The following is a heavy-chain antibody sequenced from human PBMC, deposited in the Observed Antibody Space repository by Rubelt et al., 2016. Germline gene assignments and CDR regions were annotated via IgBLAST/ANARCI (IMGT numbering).Heavy chain of an antibody. CDR2: INYKGSTI. CDR3: ARDPPNSRYSTSSGPFDY. D-gene: IGHD6-6*01. CDR1: GFTFSSYS. Sequence: QLGMRGGGLVQPGGSLRLSCAASGFTFSSYSMNWVRQAPGKGLEWISYINYKGSTISYADSVKGRFTISRDNAKNSLFLQMNSLRADDTAVYYCARDPPNSRYSTSSGPFDYWGQGTLVTVSS. J-gene: IGHJ4*02. V-gene: IGHV3-48*04.